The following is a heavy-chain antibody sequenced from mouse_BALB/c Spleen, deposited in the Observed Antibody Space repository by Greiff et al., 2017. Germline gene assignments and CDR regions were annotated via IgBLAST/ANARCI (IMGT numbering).Heavy chain of an antibody. J-gene: IGHJ4*01. D-gene: IGHD2-10*02. CDR3: ARSYGNYPSMDY. CDR1: GFNIKDTY. CDR2: IDPANGNT. Sequence: VQLKQSGAELVKPGASVKLSCTASGFNIKDTYMHWVKQRPEQGLEWIGRIDPANGNTKYDPKFQGKATITADTSSNTAYLQLSSLTSEDTAVYYCARSYGNYPSMDYWGQGTSVTVSS. V-gene: IGHV14-3*02.